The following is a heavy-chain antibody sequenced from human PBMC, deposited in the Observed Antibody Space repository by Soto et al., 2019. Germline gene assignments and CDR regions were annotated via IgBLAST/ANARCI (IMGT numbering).Heavy chain of an antibody. Sequence: EVQLVESGGGLVKPGGSLRLSCAASGFTFSSYSMNWVRQAPGKGLEWVSSISSSSTYKFYADSVKGRFTISRDNANNSLYLQMNSLRDEDTALYYCASNYYYYYYMDVWGKGTTVTVSS. CDR2: ISSSSTYK. J-gene: IGHJ6*03. CDR3: ASNYYYYYYMDV. V-gene: IGHV3-21*01. CDR1: GFTFSSYS.